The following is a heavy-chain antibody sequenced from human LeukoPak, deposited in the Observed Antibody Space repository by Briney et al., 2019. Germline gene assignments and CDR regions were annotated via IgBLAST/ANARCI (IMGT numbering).Heavy chain of an antibody. J-gene: IGHJ6*02. V-gene: IGHV3-23*01. CDR1: GFTFSSYA. Sequence: GGSLRLSCAASGFTFSSYAMSWVRQAPGKGLEWVSAISGSGGSTYYADSVKGRFTVSRDNSKNTLYLQMNSLRAEDTAVYYCAKTADILTGYYNDYYYYGMDVWGQGTTVTVSS. CDR2: ISGSGGST. D-gene: IGHD3-9*01. CDR3: AKTADILTGYYNDYYYYGMDV.